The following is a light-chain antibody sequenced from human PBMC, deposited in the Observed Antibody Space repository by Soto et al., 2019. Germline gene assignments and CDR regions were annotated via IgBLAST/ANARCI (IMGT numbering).Light chain of an antibody. V-gene: IGKV3-15*01. Sequence: DIVMTQSPATLSVSPGERATLSCRASHTVINNLAWYQQRPGQAPRLLIYGASTGATGIPARFSGSGSGTEFTLTISSLQSEDFAVYYCQQYNNWPLTFGQGTKVDIK. CDR2: GAS. CDR1: HTVINN. CDR3: QQYNNWPLT. J-gene: IGKJ1*01.